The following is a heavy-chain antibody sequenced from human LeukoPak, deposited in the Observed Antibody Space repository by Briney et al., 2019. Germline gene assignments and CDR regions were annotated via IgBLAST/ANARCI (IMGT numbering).Heavy chain of an antibody. J-gene: IGHJ4*02. Sequence: PGGSLRLSCAASGFTFSSYEMNWVRQAPGKGLEWVSYISSSGSTIYYADSVEGRFTISRDNAKNSLYLQMNSLRAEDTAVYYCARDRKYSCSGGSCYFDYWGQGTLVTVSS. CDR3: ARDRKYSCSGGSCYFDY. CDR1: GFTFSSYE. CDR2: ISSSGSTI. V-gene: IGHV3-48*03. D-gene: IGHD2-15*01.